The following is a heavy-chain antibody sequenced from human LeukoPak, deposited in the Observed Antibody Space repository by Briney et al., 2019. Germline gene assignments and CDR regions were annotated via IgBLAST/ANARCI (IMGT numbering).Heavy chain of an antibody. Sequence: GGSLRLSCAASGFTFSSYWMHWVRQAPGKGLVWGPRINFDGSSTTYADSVKGRFTISRDNDKNTLYLQMNSLRVEDTAVYYCARPLSSNCRIDPWGQGTLVTVSS. CDR3: ARPLSSNCRIDP. CDR2: INFDGSST. V-gene: IGHV3-74*01. J-gene: IGHJ5*02. D-gene: IGHD1-1*01. CDR1: GFTFSSYW.